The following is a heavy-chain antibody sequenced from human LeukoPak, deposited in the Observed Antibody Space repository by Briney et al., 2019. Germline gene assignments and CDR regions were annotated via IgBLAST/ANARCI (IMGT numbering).Heavy chain of an antibody. V-gene: IGHV3-23*01. D-gene: IGHD3-22*01. CDR1: GFTFSSSA. CDR2: ITDSGDGT. J-gene: IGHJ4*02. Sequence: GGSLRLSCAASGFTFSSSAMSWVRQAPGKGLEWVSSITDSGDGTYYADSVKGRFTISRDDSKNMLYLQMSSLRAEDTAVYYCAKGNYHDSSGYLYYFDYWGQGTLVTVSS. CDR3: AKGNYHDSSGYLYYFDY.